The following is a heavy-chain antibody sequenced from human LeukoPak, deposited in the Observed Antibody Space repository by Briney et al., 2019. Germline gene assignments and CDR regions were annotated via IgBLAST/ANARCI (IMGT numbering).Heavy chain of an antibody. CDR2: IIPIFGTA. CDR3: ARDVPDFVY. Sequence: ASVKVSCEASGGTFSSYAINWVRQAAGQGLEGMGGIIPIFGTANYAQKFQGRVTITADEATSTAYMELSSLRSEDTAEYYCARDVPDFVYWGQGTLVTVP. J-gene: IGHJ4*02. V-gene: IGHV1-69*01. CDR1: GGTFSSYA.